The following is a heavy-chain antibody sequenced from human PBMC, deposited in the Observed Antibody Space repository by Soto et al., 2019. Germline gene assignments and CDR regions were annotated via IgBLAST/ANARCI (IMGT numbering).Heavy chain of an antibody. J-gene: IGHJ5*02. CDR2: ISYDGSNK. Sequence: QVQLVESGGGVVQPGRSLRLSCAASGFTFSSYAMHWVRQAPGKGLEWVAVISYDGSNKYYADSVKGRFTISRDNSKNTLYLQMNSLRAEDTAVYYCAREIAAAMNWFDPWGQGTLGTVSS. D-gene: IGHD6-13*01. CDR1: GFTFSSYA. V-gene: IGHV3-30-3*01. CDR3: AREIAAAMNWFDP.